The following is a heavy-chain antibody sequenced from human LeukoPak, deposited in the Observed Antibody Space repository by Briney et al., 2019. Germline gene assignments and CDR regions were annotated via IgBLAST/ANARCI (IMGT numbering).Heavy chain of an antibody. CDR1: GGSISSSSYY. Sequence: SETLSLTCTVSGGSISSSSYYWGWIRQPPGKGLEWIGSMYYSGNTYYNPSLKSRVTISVDTSKNQFSLKLSSVTAADTAVYYCARVRYCSSTSCYNWFDPWGQGTLVTVSS. CDR3: ARVRYCSSTSCYNWFDP. CDR2: MYYSGNT. J-gene: IGHJ5*02. V-gene: IGHV4-39*01. D-gene: IGHD2-2*01.